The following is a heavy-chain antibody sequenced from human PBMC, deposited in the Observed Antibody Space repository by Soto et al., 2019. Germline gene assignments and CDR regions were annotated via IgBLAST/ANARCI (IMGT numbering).Heavy chain of an antibody. CDR2: IYSGGGK. CDR3: ARSDPAYAYGLNV. CDR1: GFTFSSYN. J-gene: IGHJ6*02. D-gene: IGHD3-10*01. V-gene: IGHV3-NL1*01. Sequence: GGSLRLSCGAFGFTFSSYNMHWVRQAPGRGLEWVSLIYSGGGKYYADSVKGRFTISRDTSEKTFYLQMNSLRSEDTAVYYCARSDPAYAYGLNVWGQGTTVTSP.